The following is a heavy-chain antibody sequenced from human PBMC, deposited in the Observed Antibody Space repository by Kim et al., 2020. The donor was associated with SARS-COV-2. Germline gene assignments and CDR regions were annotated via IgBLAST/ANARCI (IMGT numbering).Heavy chain of an antibody. CDR1: GGSISSSNW. V-gene: IGHV4-4*02. D-gene: IGHD3-9*01. J-gene: IGHJ6*02. Sequence: SETLSLTCAVSGGSISSSNWWSWVRQPPGKGLEWIGEIYHSGSTNYNPSLKSRVTISVDKSKNQFSLKLSSVTAADTAVYYCASTYGVDILTGWDVWGQGTTVTVSS. CDR2: IYHSGST. CDR3: ASTYGVDILTGWDV.